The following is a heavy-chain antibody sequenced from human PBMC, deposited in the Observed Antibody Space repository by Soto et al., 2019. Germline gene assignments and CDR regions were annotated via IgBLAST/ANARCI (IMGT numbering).Heavy chain of an antibody. CDR3: ATEARSGYRNFDF. J-gene: IGHJ4*02. CDR2: ISSTSSYI. D-gene: IGHD3-22*01. Sequence: DVQLVESGGGLVKPGGSLRLSCTASGFTFNLYTLNWVRQAPGKGLEWVSSISSTSSYIYYADSVKGRFGISRDNAEKSLFLQMSDLRAEDTALYYCATEARSGYRNFDFWGQGTLVTVSS. CDR1: GFTFNLYT. V-gene: IGHV3-21*01.